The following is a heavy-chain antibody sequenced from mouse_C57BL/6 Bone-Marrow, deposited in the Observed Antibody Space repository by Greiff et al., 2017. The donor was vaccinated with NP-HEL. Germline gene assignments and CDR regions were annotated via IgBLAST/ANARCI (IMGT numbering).Heavy chain of an antibody. J-gene: IGHJ1*03. CDR1: GYTFTSYG. CDR3: ARGHYYGSSHWYFDV. Sequence: VQLQQSGAELARPGASVKLSCKASGYTFTSYGISWVKQRTGQGLEWIGEIYPRSGNTYYNEKFKGKATLTADKSSSTAYMKLRSLTSEDSAVYFCARGHYYGSSHWYFDVWGTGTTVTVSS. CDR2: IYPRSGNT. V-gene: IGHV1-81*01. D-gene: IGHD1-1*01.